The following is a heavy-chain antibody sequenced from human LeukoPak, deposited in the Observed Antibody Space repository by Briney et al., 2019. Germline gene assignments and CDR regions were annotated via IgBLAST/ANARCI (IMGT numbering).Heavy chain of an antibody. J-gene: IGHJ6*03. D-gene: IGHD3-16*02. Sequence: GGSLRLSCAASGFTFSSYGMHWVRQAPGKGLECVSLIRGSGTTIYYADSLKGRFTISRDNAKSSLYLQMNSLRAEDTAFYYCVRLVVIDFYYYYMDVWGQGTTVTVSS. CDR2: IRGSGTTI. CDR1: GFTFSSYG. V-gene: IGHV3-48*04. CDR3: VRLVVIDFYYYYMDV.